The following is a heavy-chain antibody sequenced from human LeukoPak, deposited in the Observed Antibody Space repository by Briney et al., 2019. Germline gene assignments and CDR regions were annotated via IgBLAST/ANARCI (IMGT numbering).Heavy chain of an antibody. D-gene: IGHD6-13*01. CDR1: GFTFSDYY. V-gene: IGHV3-11*01. Sequence: GGSLRLSCAASGFTFSDYYMSWIRQAPGKGLEWVSYISSSGSTIYYADSVKGRFTISRDNAKNSLYLQMNSLRAEDTAVYYCARADSSSWWLFDYWGQGTLVTVSS. J-gene: IGHJ4*02. CDR3: ARADSSSWWLFDY. CDR2: ISSSGSTI.